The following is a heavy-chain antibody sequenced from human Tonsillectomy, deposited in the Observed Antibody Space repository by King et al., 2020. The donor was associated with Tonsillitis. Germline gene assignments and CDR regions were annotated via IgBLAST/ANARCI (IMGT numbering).Heavy chain of an antibody. V-gene: IGHV3-21*01. CDR2: ISSSSSYI. CDR1: GFTFSSYS. CDR3: ARSSSWYKNSPFDY. Sequence: VQLVESGGGLVKPGGSLRLSCAASGFTFSSYSMNWVRQAPGKGLEWVSSISSSSSYIYYADSVKGRFTISRDNAKNSLYLQMNSLRAEDTAVYYCARSSSWYKNSPFDYWGQGTLVTVSS. J-gene: IGHJ4*02. D-gene: IGHD6-13*01.